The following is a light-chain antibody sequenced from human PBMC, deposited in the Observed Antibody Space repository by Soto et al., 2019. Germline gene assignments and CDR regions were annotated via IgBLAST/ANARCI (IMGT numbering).Light chain of an antibody. CDR1: QSISSW. CDR3: QQYNTFPWT. CDR2: KAS. Sequence: DIQVTQSPSTLSASVGDRVTITCRASQSISSWLAWYQQKPGKAPKALIYKASSLESGVPSRFSGSESGTEFTLTISSLQPDGFATFYCQQYNTFPWTFGQGSKVEVK. J-gene: IGKJ1*01. V-gene: IGKV1-5*03.